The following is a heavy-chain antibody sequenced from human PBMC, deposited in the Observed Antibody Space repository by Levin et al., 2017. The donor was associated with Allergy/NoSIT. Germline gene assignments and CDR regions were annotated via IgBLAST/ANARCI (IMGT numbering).Heavy chain of an antibody. D-gene: IGHD3-3*01. V-gene: IGHV1-2*02. CDR1: GYTFTGYY. CDR2: INPNSGGT. Sequence: ASVKVSCKASGYTFTGYYMHWVRQAPGQGLEWMGWINPNSGGTNYAQKFQGRVTMTRDTSISTAYMELSRLRSDDTAVYYCARDKGVSITIFGVVLDAFDIWGQGTMVTVSS. CDR3: ARDKGVSITIFGVVLDAFDI. J-gene: IGHJ3*02.